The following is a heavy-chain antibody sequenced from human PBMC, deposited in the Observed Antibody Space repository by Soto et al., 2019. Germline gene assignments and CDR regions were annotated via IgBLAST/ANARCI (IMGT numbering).Heavy chain of an antibody. D-gene: IGHD6-13*01. CDR3: AMEGSIWKFAFDI. V-gene: IGHV3-30*03. Sequence: QGALLESGGGVVQHGTSLRLSCAASGFPFSSFGMHWVRQAPGKGLEWVAVVSAAGYTTYHSDSVKGRFNISGDNSRNTLNLQTNILRREARGLYCCAMEGSIWKFAFDILGRWTMVTVSS. J-gene: IGHJ3*02. CDR1: GFPFSSFG. CDR2: VSAAGYTT.